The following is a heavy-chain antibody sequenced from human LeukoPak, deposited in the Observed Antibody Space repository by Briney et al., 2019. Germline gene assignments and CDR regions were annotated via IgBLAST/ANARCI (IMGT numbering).Heavy chain of an antibody. D-gene: IGHD6-19*01. Sequence: GRSLRLSCAASGFSLSSYAMHWVRQAPGKGLEWVSFVSFDGRNKNYADSVRGRFTISRDNAKNSLYLQMNSLRAEDTALYYCAKGRGGWYREFDYWGQGTLVTVSS. CDR1: GFSLSSYA. CDR3: AKGRGGWYREFDY. V-gene: IGHV3-30*04. J-gene: IGHJ4*02. CDR2: VSFDGRNK.